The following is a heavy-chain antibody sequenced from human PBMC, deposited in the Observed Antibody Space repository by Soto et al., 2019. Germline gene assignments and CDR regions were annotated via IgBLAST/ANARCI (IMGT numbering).Heavy chain of an antibody. J-gene: IGHJ5*02. CDR2: LHSTGAT. CDR3: VRDVPAAGTDWFDP. D-gene: IGHD6-13*01. CDR1: GGSINNYW. Sequence: SETLSLTCTVSGGSINNYWWSWIRQAADKRLEWIGRLHSTGATNYNPSLRSRVTMSVDKSKNQFSLNLASVTAADTAVYYCVRDVPAAGTDWFDPWGQGQWSPSPQ. V-gene: IGHV4-4*07.